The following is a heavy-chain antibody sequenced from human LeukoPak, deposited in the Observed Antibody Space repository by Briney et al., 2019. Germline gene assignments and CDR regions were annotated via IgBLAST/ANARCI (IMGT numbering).Heavy chain of an antibody. J-gene: IGHJ4*02. CDR3: ARVLEPAAIFY. V-gene: IGHV1-18*01. Sequence: ASVKVSCKAPGYTFNNYGISWVRQAPGQGLEWMGWISAYNGNTNYAQKFQGRVTMTRNTSISTAYMELSSLRSEDTAVYYCARVLEPAAIFYWGQGTLVTVSS. CDR2: ISAYNGNT. D-gene: IGHD2-2*01. CDR1: GYTFNNYG.